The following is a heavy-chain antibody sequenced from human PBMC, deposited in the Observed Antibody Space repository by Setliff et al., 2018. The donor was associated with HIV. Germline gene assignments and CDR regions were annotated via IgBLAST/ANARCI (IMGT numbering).Heavy chain of an antibody. CDR1: GGSFSGYY. CDR2: INHGGST. CDR3: ASDYSSRHDAFAS. J-gene: IGHJ3*02. D-gene: IGHD6-13*01. Sequence: SERMSLASPVYGGSFSGYYWSWIRQSPGKGLEWIGQINHGGSTNYSLSLKSRVTMSIDTSKNQFSLRLSSVTAADTAVYYCASDYSSRHDAFASWGQGTVVTVSS. V-gene: IGHV4-34*01.